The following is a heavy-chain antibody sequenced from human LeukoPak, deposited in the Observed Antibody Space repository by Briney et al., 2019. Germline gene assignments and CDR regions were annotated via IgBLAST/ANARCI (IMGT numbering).Heavy chain of an antibody. CDR2: MNPNSGNT. CDR1: GYTFTSYD. D-gene: IGHD3-3*01. CDR3: ARGSDDFWSGYYNPYYYGMDV. Sequence: ASVKVSCKASGYTFTSYDINWVRQATGRGLEWMGWMNPNSGNTGYAQKFQGRVTMTRNTSISTAYMELSSLRSEDTAVYYCARGSDDFWSGYYNPYYYGMDVWGQGTTVTVSS. J-gene: IGHJ6*02. V-gene: IGHV1-8*01.